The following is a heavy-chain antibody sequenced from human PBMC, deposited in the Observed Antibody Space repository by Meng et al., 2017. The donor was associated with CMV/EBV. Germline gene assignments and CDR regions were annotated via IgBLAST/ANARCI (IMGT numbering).Heavy chain of an antibody. CDR1: GYTFTDYY. CDR2: VDPEDGET. Sequence: KVSGYTFTDYYMHWVQQAPGKGLEWMGLVDPEDGETIYAEKFQGRVTITADTSTDTAYMELSSLRSEDTAVYYCAPIPYSGSPPFDYWGQGTLVTVSS. J-gene: IGHJ4*02. D-gene: IGHD1-26*01. V-gene: IGHV1-69-2*01. CDR3: APIPYSGSPPFDY.